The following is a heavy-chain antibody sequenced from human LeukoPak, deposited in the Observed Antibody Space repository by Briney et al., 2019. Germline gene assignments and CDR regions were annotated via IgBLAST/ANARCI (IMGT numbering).Heavy chain of an antibody. CDR1: GFTFSSYW. D-gene: IGHD3-22*01. V-gene: IGHV3-74*01. J-gene: IGHJ4*02. Sequence: TGGSLRLSCAASGFTFSSYWMHWVRQAPGKGLVWVSRINSDRSSTSYADSVKGRFTISRDNAKNTLYLHMNSLRAEDTAVYYCARDGRPSGDNSGYYVSEWGQGTLVTVSS. CDR3: ARDGRPSGDNSGYYVSE. CDR2: INSDRSST.